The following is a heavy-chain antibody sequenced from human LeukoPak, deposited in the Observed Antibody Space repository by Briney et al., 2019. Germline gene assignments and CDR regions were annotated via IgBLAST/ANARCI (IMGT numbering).Heavy chain of an antibody. D-gene: IGHD3-16*01. V-gene: IGHV4-59*08. J-gene: IGHJ4*02. CDR1: GGSISSYS. Sequence: SETLSLTCTVSGGSISSYSWSWIRQPPGKGLEWIGYINYSGSTNYNPSLKSRVTISVDTSTNHFSLTLSSVTAADTAVYYCARQSSPRDTLYYFDYWGQGTLVTVSS. CDR2: INYSGST. CDR3: ARQSSPRDTLYYFDY.